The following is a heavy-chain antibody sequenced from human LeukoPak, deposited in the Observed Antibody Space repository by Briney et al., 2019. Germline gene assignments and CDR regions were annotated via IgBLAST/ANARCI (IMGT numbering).Heavy chain of an antibody. D-gene: IGHD6-13*01. J-gene: IGHJ4*02. CDR2: VPGSAVST. V-gene: IGHV3-23*01. Sequence: GGSLRLSCAASGFTFSTYAMSWVRQAPGKGLEWVSGVPGSAVSTYYADSVKGRFTISRDNSKITLYLQLSSLRAEDSALYFCARAIAAATYYSDYWGQGTLVTVSS. CDR1: GFTFSTYA. CDR3: ARAIAAATYYSDY.